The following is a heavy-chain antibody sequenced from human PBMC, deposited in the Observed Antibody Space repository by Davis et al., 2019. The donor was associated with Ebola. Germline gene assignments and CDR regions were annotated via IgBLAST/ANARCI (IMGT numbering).Heavy chain of an antibody. J-gene: IGHJ6*02. V-gene: IGHV5-51*01. D-gene: IGHD6-13*01. Sequence: GESLKISCKDSGFRFSSHWIAWVRQLPGKGLEWMWIIYPGDSDTRYSPSFEGQVTISVDKSISTAYLQWSSLKASDTAMYYCARLSSSSWFYGMDVWGQGTTVTVSS. CDR1: GFRFSSHW. CDR2: IYPGDSDT. CDR3: ARLSSSSWFYGMDV.